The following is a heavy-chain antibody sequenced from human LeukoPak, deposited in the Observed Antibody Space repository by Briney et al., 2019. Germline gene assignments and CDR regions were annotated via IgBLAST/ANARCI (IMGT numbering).Heavy chain of an antibody. CDR2: ISWNSGSI. D-gene: IGHD2-21*01. CDR3: AKDASRLSIYYFDY. CDR1: GFTFDDYA. V-gene: IGHV3-9*01. Sequence: GGSLRLSCAASGFTFDDYAMHWVRQAPGKGLEWVSGISWNSGSIGYADSVKGRFTIYRDNAKNSLYLQMNSLRAEDTALYYCAKDASRLSIYYFDYWGQGTLVTVSS. J-gene: IGHJ4*02.